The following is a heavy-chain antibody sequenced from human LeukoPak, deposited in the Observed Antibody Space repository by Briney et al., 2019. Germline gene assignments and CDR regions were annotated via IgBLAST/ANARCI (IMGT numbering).Heavy chain of an antibody. D-gene: IGHD6-13*01. Sequence: GGSLRLSCVASGLTFYIHSMSWVRQAPGMGLEWVSVVSTSGEITYYADSVKGRFTISRDNALNSLYLQMNSLRAEDTAIYYCARSIPYGTTWYGRSDYWGQGTLVTVSS. CDR1: GLTFYIHS. J-gene: IGHJ4*02. CDR2: VSTSGEIT. CDR3: ARSIPYGTTWYGRSDY. V-gene: IGHV3-23*01.